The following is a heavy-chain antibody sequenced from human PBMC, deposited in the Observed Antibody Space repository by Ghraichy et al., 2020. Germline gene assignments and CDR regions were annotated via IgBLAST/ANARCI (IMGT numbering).Heavy chain of an antibody. J-gene: IGHJ6*02. CDR2: IYYSGST. Sequence: SQTLSLTCTVSGGSISSGGYYWSWIRQPPGKGLEWIGYIYYSGSTNYNPSLKSRVTISVDTSKNQFSLKLSSVTAADTAVYYCAREDRGYSYGYYYYGMDVWGQGTTVTVSS. CDR3: AREDRGYSYGYYYYGMDV. CDR1: GGSISSGGYY. D-gene: IGHD5-18*01. V-gene: IGHV4-61*08.